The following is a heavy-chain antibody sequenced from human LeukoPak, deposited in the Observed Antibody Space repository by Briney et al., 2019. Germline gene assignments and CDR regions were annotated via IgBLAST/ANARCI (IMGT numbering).Heavy chain of an antibody. CDR1: GGSISSSSYY. V-gene: IGHV4-39*01. CDR2: IYYSGST. D-gene: IGHD1-1*01. CDR3: ARVPGGALNWFDP. J-gene: IGHJ5*02. Sequence: PSETLSLTCTVSGGSISSSSYYWGWIRQPPGTGLEWIVTIYYSGSTYYNPSLKSRVTISVDTSKNQFSLKLSSVTAADTAVYYCARVPGGALNWFDPWGQGTLVTVSS.